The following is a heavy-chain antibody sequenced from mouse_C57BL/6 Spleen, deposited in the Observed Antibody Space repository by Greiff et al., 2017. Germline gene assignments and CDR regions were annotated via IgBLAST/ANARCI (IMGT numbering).Heavy chain of an antibody. CDR2: INPNNGGT. CDR3: ARLSHGGFAY. Sequence: EVKLQQSGPELVKPGASVKIPCKASGYTFTDYNMDWVKQSHGKSLEWIGDINPNNGGTIYNQKFKGKATLTVDKSSSTAYMELRSLTSEDTAVYYCARLSHGGFAYWGQGTLVTVSA. CDR1: GYTFTDYN. J-gene: IGHJ3*01. V-gene: IGHV1-18*01.